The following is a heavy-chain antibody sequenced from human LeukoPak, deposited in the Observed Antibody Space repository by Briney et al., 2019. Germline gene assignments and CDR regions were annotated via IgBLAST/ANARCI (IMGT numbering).Heavy chain of an antibody. D-gene: IGHD3-10*01. CDR2: IYTSGST. CDR1: GGSISSYY. J-gene: IGHJ3*02. CDR3: ARRAHGGGAFDI. Sequence: PSETLSLTCTVSGGSISSYYWNWIRQPPGKGLEWIGYIYTSGSTNYNPSLKSRVTISVDTSKNQFSLKLSSVTAADTAVYYCARRAHGGGAFDIWGQGTMVTVSS. V-gene: IGHV4-4*09.